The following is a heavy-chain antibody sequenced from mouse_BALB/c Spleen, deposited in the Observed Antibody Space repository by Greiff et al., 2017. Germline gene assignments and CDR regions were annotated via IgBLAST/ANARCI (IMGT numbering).Heavy chain of an antibody. V-gene: IGHV3-2*02. D-gene: IGHD2-10*02. J-gene: IGHJ2*01. CDR3: ARGRYGNYYFDY. Sequence: DVKLQESGPGLVKPSQSLSLTCTVTGYSITSDYAWNWIRQFPGNKLEWMGYISYSGSTSYNPSLKSRISITRDTSKNQFFLQLNSVTTEDTATYYCARGRYGNYYFDYWGQGTTLTVSS. CDR2: ISYSGST. CDR1: GYSITSDYA.